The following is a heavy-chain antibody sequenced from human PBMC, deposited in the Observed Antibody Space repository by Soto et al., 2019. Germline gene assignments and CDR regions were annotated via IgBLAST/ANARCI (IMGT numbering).Heavy chain of an antibody. CDR3: ARHNGPLYVGYYYDMDV. D-gene: IGHD3-16*01. V-gene: IGHV4-39*01. Sequence: QLQLQESGPGLVKRSETLYLTCTVSGGSISSSSNYWGWIRQPPGKGQEWIGSIYYSGYTYYNPSLKSRVTISVDTSKNQFSLKLSSVTAADTAVYYCARHNGPLYVGYYYDMDVWGQGTTVTVSS. J-gene: IGHJ6*02. CDR2: IYYSGYT. CDR1: GGSISSSSNY.